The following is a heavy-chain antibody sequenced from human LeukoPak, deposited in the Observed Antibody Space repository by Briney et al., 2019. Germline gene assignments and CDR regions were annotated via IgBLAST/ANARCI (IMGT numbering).Heavy chain of an antibody. CDR1: GYTFTGQY. CDR3: ARDWSTVTTGWFDP. J-gene: IGHJ5*02. V-gene: IGHV1-2*02. CDR2: INPNSGGT. Sequence: ASVKVSCKASGYTFTGQYMHWVRQAPGQGLEWMGWINPNSGGTNYAQKFQGRVTMTRDTSISTAYMELSRLRSDDTAVYYCARDWSTVTTGWFDPWGQGTLVTASS. D-gene: IGHD4-17*01.